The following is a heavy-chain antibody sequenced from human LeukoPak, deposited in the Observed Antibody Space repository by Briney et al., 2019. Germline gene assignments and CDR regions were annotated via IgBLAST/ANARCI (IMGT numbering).Heavy chain of an antibody. CDR3: AKDPLVDSKVVVAAKRLADFDY. CDR1: GFTFSSYA. D-gene: IGHD2-15*01. Sequence: GGSLRLSCAASGFTFSSYAISWVRQAPGKGLEWVSAIIGSCGSTYYADSVKGRFTISRDNSKNTLYLQMNSLRAEDTDVYYCAKDPLVDSKVVVAAKRLADFDYWGQGTLVTVSS. CDR2: IIGSCGST. V-gene: IGHV3-23*01. J-gene: IGHJ4*02.